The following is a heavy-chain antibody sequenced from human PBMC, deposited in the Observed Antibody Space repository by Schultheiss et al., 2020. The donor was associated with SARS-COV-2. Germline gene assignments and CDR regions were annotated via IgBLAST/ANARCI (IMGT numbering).Heavy chain of an antibody. J-gene: IGHJ5*02. Sequence: ASVKVSCKTSGYTFSNYYMHWVRQAPGQGLEWMGRLNPASGGTQYAQKFQGRVTMTADTSIGTAYMELRSLRSDDTAVYYCARDIVVQFDPWGQGTLVTVSS. V-gene: IGHV1-2*06. CDR3: ARDIVVQFDP. CDR1: GYTFSNYY. D-gene: IGHD2-2*01. CDR2: LNPASGGT.